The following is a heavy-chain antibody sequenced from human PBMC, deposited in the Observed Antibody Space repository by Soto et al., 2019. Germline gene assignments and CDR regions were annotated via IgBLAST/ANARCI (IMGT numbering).Heavy chain of an antibody. D-gene: IGHD5-12*01. CDR3: IRGATHYYYYGMDV. J-gene: IGHJ6*02. Sequence: PGGSLRLSCTASGFTFRDYAMSWVRQAPGKGLEWVGFIRSKAYGGTTDYAASVKARFTISRDDSKSIAYLQMNSLKTEDTAVYYCIRGATHYYYYGMDVWGQGTTVTAP. V-gene: IGHV3-49*04. CDR1: GFTFRDYA. CDR2: IRSKAYGGTT.